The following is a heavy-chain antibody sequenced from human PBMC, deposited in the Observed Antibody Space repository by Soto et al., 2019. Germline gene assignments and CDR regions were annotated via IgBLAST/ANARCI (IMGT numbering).Heavy chain of an antibody. CDR1: GFTFSSYA. CDR3: AKALHLYTAVSVDPFDC. CDR2: ISGSGGSI. V-gene: IGHV3-23*01. Sequence: EVQLLESGGGLVQPGGSLRLSCAASGFTFSSYAMTWVRQAPGKGLEWVSAISGSGGSIYYADSVRGRFTISRDNSKNTLYLRMNSLRGDDTAVYYCAKALHLYTAVSVDPFDCWGQGTLVTVSS. J-gene: IGHJ4*02. D-gene: IGHD6-19*01.